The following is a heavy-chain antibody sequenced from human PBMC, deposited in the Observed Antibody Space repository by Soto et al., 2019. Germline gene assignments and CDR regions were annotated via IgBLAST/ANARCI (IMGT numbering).Heavy chain of an antibody. Sequence: PGGSLRLSCAASGFTFNTFEMSWVRQAPGRGLEWVSFISDDSSRTYYADAVKGRFTISRDNSKYTLYLQMNSLTAEDTAVYACVKGGWLDFWRQGTLVTVSS. V-gene: IGHV3-23*01. CDR1: GFTFNTFE. J-gene: IGHJ5*01. CDR3: VKGGWLDF. D-gene: IGHD3-16*01. CDR2: ISDDSSRT.